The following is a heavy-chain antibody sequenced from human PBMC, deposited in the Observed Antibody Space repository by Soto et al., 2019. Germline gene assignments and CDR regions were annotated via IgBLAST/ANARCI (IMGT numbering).Heavy chain of an antibody. CDR2: IIPIFGTA. J-gene: IGHJ6*02. D-gene: IGHD6-13*01. CDR3: GQQLGYYYYYGMDV. CDR1: GGTFSSYA. Sequence: GASVTVSCKASGGTFSSYAISWVRQAPGQGLEWMGGIIPIFGTANYAQKFQGRVTITADESTSTAYMELSSLRSEDTAVYYCGQQLGYYYYYGMDVWGQGTTVTVSS. V-gene: IGHV1-69*13.